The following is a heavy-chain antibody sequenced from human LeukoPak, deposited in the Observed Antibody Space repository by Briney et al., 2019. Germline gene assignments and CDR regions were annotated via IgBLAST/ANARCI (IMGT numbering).Heavy chain of an antibody. CDR2: VRGSGSDT. CDR1: GFTFRTYA. V-gene: IGHV3-23*01. J-gene: IGHJ4*02. Sequence: GGSLRLSCAASGFTFRTYAMSWVRPAPGKGLEWVSAVRGSGSDTYYADSVKGRFTISRDNSKNTLYLQMNSLRAEDTAIYYCAKTSRVNSAYDSPFDYWGQGTLVTVSS. CDR3: AKTSRVNSAYDSPFDY. D-gene: IGHD5-12*01.